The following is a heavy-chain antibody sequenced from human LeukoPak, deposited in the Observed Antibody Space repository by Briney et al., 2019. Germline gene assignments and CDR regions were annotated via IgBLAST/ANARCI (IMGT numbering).Heavy chain of an antibody. CDR3: ARGYCRDDICQVFPY. J-gene: IGHJ4*02. D-gene: IGHD2-21*02. V-gene: IGHV4-59*02. CDR2: MSYSGRT. Sequence: SETLSLTCTVSGGSVSSYYWSWIRQTPEKGLEWIGYMSYSGRTDYGPSFKSRVTMSVDKSKNQFSLKMSYVTAADTGVYYCARGYCRDDICQVFPYWGQGTLVTVSS. CDR1: GGSVSSYY.